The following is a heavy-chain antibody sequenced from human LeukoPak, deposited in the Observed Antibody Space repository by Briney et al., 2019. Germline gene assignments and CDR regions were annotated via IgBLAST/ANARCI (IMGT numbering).Heavy chain of an antibody. CDR1: GFTVSSNY. CDR2: IYSGGST. V-gene: IGHV3-53*01. D-gene: IGHD6-19*01. CDR3: ARRQYSSGWPFDY. Sequence: PGRSLRLSCAASGFTVSSNYISWVRQAPGKGLEWVSVIYSGGSTYYADSVKGRFTISRDNSKNTLYLQMNSLRAEDTAVYYCARRQYSSGWPFDYWGQGTLVTVSS. J-gene: IGHJ4*02.